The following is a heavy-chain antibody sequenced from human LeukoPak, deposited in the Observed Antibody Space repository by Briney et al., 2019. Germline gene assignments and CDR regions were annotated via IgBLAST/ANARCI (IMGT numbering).Heavy chain of an antibody. CDR2: INHSGRT. CDR3: ARQTTSGYLDY. Sequence: PSETLSPTCSVYGGSLSGYYWSWIRQTPGKGLELIGEINHSGRTTYYPSFKSRVTMSVDTSKNQFSLKLSSVTAADRALYYCARQTTSGYLDYWGQGTLVTVS. D-gene: IGHD3-22*01. CDR1: GGSLSGYY. V-gene: IGHV4-34*01. J-gene: IGHJ4*02.